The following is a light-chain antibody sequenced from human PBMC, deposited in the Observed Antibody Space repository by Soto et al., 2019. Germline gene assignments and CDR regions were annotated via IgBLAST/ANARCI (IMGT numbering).Light chain of an antibody. J-gene: IGKJ1*01. CDR3: QQYNNWLGT. CDR1: QSVSSN. V-gene: IGKV3-15*01. Sequence: EVVMTQSPATLSLSPGERATLSCRASQSVSSNLAWYQQKPGQAPRLLIHGASTRATGIPARFSGSGSGTEFTLTISSLQSEDFAVYYWQQYNNWLGTFGQGTKVEIK. CDR2: GAS.